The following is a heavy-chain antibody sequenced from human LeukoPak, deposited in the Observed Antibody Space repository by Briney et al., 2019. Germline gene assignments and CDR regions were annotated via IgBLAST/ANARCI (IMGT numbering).Heavy chain of an antibody. CDR2: ISSSSSYT. CDR3: ARGYGDYEGDAPLDY. J-gene: IGHJ4*02. Sequence: GGSPRLSCAASGFTFSDYYMSWIRQAPGKGLEWVSYISSSSSYTNYADSVKGRFTISRDNAKNSLYLQMNSLRAEDTAVYYCARGYGDYEGDAPLDYWGQGTLVTVSS. D-gene: IGHD4-17*01. CDR1: GFTFSDYY. V-gene: IGHV3-11*06.